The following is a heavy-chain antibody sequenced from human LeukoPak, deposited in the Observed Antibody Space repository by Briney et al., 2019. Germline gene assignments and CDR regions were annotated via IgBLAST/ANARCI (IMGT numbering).Heavy chain of an antibody. J-gene: IGHJ4*02. CDR3: ARSASLLRGYSYDTASFDY. CDR1: GGSISSGSYY. CDR2: IYTSGST. D-gene: IGHD5-18*01. V-gene: IGHV4-61*02. Sequence: SQTLSLPCSVSGGSISSGSYYWSWIRQPAGKGREWIGRIYTSGSTNYNPSLKSRVTISVDTSKNQFSLKLSSVTAADTAVYYCARSASLLRGYSYDTASFDYWGQGTLVTVSS.